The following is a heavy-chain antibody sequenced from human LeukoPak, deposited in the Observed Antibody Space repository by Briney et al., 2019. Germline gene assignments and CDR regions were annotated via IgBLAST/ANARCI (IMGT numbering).Heavy chain of an antibody. CDR3: AREEDRWFDP. J-gene: IGHJ5*02. CDR2: IIPIFGTA. V-gene: IGHV1-69*01. CDR1: VGTFSSYA. Sequence: ASVKVSCKASVGTFSSYAISGVRQAPGQGLEWMGVIIPIFGTANYAQKFQGRVTITADESTSTAYMELSRLRAEDTAVYYCAREEDRWFDPWGQGTLVTVSS.